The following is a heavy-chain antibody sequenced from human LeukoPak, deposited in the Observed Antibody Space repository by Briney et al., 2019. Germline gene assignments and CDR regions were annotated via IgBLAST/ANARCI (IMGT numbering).Heavy chain of an antibody. Sequence: SVKVSCKVSGGTFSSYAISWVRQAPGQGLEWMGRIIPILGIANYAQKFQGRVTITADKSTSTAYMELSSLRSEDTAVYYCQTYYYDSSGLQYSTKDMDVWGQGTTVTVSS. D-gene: IGHD3-22*01. CDR2: IIPILGIA. J-gene: IGHJ6*02. CDR1: GGTFSSYA. CDR3: QTYYYDSSGLQYSTKDMDV. V-gene: IGHV1-69*04.